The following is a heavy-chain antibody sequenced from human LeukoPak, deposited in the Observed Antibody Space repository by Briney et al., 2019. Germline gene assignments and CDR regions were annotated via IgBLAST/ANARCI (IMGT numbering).Heavy chain of an antibody. CDR2: INHSGST. J-gene: IGHJ4*02. CDR1: GGSFSGYY. Sequence: SETLSLTCAVYGGSFSGYYWSWIRQPPGKGLEWIGEINHSGSTNYNPSLKSRVTISVDTSKNQFSLKLSSVTAADTAVYYCARQGVYAYDSSGYYGYWGQGTLVTVSS. D-gene: IGHD3-22*01. CDR3: ARQGVYAYDSSGYYGY. V-gene: IGHV4-34*01.